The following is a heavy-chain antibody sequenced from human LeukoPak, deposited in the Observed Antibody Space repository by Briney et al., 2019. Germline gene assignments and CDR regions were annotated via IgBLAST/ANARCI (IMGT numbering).Heavy chain of an antibody. CDR3: AHRLTGYNSNWYHGYFDY. CDR1: GFSLSTSGVG. Sequence: ESGPTLVKPTQTLTLTCTFSGFSLSTSGVGVGWIRQPPGKALEWLTLIYWDDDKRYNPSLKSRLTVTKDVSKSQVVLTLTNVDPVDTATYYCAHRLTGYNSNWYHGYFDYWGTGTLVTVSS. CDR2: IYWDDDK. D-gene: IGHD6-13*01. V-gene: IGHV2-5*02. J-gene: IGHJ4*02.